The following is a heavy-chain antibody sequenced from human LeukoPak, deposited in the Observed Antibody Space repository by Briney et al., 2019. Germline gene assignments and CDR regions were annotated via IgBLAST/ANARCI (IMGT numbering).Heavy chain of an antibody. J-gene: IGHJ4*02. CDR1: GLTFSSYA. D-gene: IGHD2-2*01. CDR2: ISYDGSNK. V-gene: IGHV3-30*01. CDR3: ARMRHCSSTSCPIDY. Sequence: GGSLRLSCAASGLTFSSYAMHWVRQAPGKGLEWVAVISYDGSNKYYADSVKGRFTISRDNSKNTLYLQMNSLRAEDTAVYYCARMRHCSSTSCPIDYWGQGTLVTVSS.